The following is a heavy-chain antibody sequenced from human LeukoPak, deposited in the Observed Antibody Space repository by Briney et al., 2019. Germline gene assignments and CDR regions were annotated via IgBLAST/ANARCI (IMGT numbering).Heavy chain of an antibody. D-gene: IGHD3-10*01. J-gene: IGHJ5*02. CDR3: ARGPQVTMVRGGESNWFDP. CDR2: INHSGST. V-gene: IGHV4-34*01. CDR1: GGSFSGYY. Sequence: PSETLSLTCAVYGGSFSGYYWSWIRQPPGKGLEWIGEINHSGSTNYNPSLKSRVTISVDTSKNQFSLKLSSVTAADTAVYYCARGPQVTMVRGGESNWFDPWGQGTLVTVSS.